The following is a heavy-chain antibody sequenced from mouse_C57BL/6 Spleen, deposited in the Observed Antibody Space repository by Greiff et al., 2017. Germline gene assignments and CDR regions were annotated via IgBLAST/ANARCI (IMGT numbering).Heavy chain of an antibody. J-gene: IGHJ1*03. CDR3: ARVGAPYWYFDV. Sequence: QVQLQQPGAELVMPGASVKLSCKASGYTFTSYWMHWVKQRPGQGLEWIGEIDPSDSYTNYNQKFKGKSTLTVDKSSSTAYMQLSLTSEDSAVYYCARVGAPYWYFDVWGTGTTVTVSS. V-gene: IGHV1-69*01. CDR2: IDPSDSYT. CDR1: GYTFTSYW.